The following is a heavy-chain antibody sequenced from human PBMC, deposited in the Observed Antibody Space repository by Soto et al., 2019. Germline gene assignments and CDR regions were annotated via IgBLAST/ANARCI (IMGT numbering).Heavy chain of an antibody. V-gene: IGHV3-21*01. Sequence: PGGSLRLSCAASGFTFSSYSMNWVRQAPGKGLEWVSSISSSSYIYYADSVKGRFTISIDNAKNSLYLQMNSLRAEDTAVYYCARASYYDSSGYFFQGAWFDPWGQGTLVTVSS. CDR3: ARASYYDSSGYFFQGAWFDP. J-gene: IGHJ5*02. D-gene: IGHD3-22*01. CDR2: ISSSSYI. CDR1: GFTFSSYS.